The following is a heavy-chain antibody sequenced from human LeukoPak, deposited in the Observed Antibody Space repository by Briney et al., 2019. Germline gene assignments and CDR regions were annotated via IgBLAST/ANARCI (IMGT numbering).Heavy chain of an antibody. J-gene: IGHJ5*02. CDR2: INPNSGGT. V-gene: IGHV1-2*04. D-gene: IGHD2-2*01. CDR3: ARGHPHLADCSSTSCYEDNWFDP. Sequence: GASVKVSCKASGYTFTGYYMHWVRQAPGQGLEWMGWINPNSGGTNYAQKFQGWVTMSRDTSISTAYMELSRLRSDDTAVYYCARGHPHLADCSSTSCYEDNWFDPWGQETLVTVSS. CDR1: GYTFTGYY.